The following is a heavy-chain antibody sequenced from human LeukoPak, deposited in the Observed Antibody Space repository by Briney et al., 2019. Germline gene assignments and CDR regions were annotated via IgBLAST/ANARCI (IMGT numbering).Heavy chain of an antibody. CDR3: ARITGIEAAGDY. Sequence: GGSLRLSCAASGFTFSMYWMSWVRQAPGKGLEWVANIKHDGSKKFYVDSVRGRFIISRDNAKNSLFLQLNSLRDEDTAVYYCARITGIEAAGDYWGQGTLVTVSS. CDR1: GFTFSMYW. V-gene: IGHV3-7*04. D-gene: IGHD6-25*01. J-gene: IGHJ4*02. CDR2: IKHDGSKK.